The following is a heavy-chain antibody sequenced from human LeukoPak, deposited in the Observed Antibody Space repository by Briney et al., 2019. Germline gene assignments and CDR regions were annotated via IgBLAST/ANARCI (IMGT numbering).Heavy chain of an antibody. J-gene: IGHJ4*02. Sequence: ASVKVSCKVSGHTLTELSMHWVRQAPGKGLEWMGGFDPEDGETIYAQKFQGRVTMTEDTSTDIAHMELSSLRSEDTAVYYCATDLIAAAVFDYWGQGTLVTVSS. D-gene: IGHD6-13*01. CDR1: GHTLTELS. CDR2: FDPEDGET. CDR3: ATDLIAAAVFDY. V-gene: IGHV1-24*01.